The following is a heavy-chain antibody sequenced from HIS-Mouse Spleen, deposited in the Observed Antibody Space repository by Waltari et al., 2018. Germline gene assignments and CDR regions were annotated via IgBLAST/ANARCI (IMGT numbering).Heavy chain of an antibody. V-gene: IGHV1-2*02. Sequence: QVQLVQSGAEVKKPGASVKVSCKASGYTFTGSYMHWVRQAPGQGLAWMGWINPNSGGTNYAQKFQGRVTMTRDTSISTAYMELSRLRSDDTAVYYCAMNYYDSSGPYYFQHWGQGTLVTVSS. CDR2: INPNSGGT. J-gene: IGHJ1*01. CDR3: AMNYYDSSGPYYFQH. CDR1: GYTFTGSY. D-gene: IGHD3-22*01.